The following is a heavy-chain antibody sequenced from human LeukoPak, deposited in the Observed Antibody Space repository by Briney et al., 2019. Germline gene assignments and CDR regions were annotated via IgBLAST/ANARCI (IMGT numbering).Heavy chain of an antibody. D-gene: IGHD5-12*01. CDR3: ARVPPASHNGYRYYYYYMDV. J-gene: IGHJ6*03. CDR2: ITGGVSTI. V-gene: IGHV3-11*04. CDR1: GFSLIDHY. Sequence: GGSLRLSCAASGFSLIDHYMSWIRQAPGKGLECISYITGGVSTIYYADSVKGRFTISRDNAKNSLYLQMNSLRAEDTAVYYCARVPPASHNGYRYYYYYMDVWGKGTTVTVSS.